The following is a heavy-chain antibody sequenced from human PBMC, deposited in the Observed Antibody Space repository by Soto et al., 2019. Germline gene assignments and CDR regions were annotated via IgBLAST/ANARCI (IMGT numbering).Heavy chain of an antibody. D-gene: IGHD2-8*02. CDR2: ITPSSGTT. J-gene: IGHJ4*02. CDR1: GGTFNNYA. Sequence: QVQLVQSGAEVKRPESSMKVSCKPSGGTFNNYAINWVRQAPGQGLEWMGAITPSSGTTKYAQKFQGRVTITADKSTSTVYMDLSSLRSEDTAVYYCARWGGLSCSGAVCFKKPFDYWGQGTLVTVSS. V-gene: IGHV1-69*06. CDR3: ARWGGLSCSGAVCFKKPFDY.